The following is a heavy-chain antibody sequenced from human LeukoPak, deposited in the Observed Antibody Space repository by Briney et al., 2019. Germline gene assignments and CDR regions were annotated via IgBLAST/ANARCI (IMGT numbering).Heavy chain of an antibody. CDR2: IGWNSGSI. Sequence: GGSLRLSCAASGFTFGDYAMHWVRQAPGKGLEWVSRIGWNSGSIAYADSVKGRFTISRDNAKNSLYLQMNSLRAEDTAVYYCAGDSSGEDAFDIWGQGTMVTVSS. CDR3: AGDSSGEDAFDI. J-gene: IGHJ3*02. CDR1: GFTFGDYA. D-gene: IGHD3-22*01. V-gene: IGHV3-9*01.